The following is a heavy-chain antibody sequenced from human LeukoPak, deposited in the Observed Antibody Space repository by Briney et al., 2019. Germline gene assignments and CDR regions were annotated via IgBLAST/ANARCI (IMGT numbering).Heavy chain of an antibody. Sequence: GGSLRLSCAASGFTFSSYWMHWVRQAPGEGLVWVSRINIDGSTSNYADSVKGRFTISRDNAKNAVYLQMNSLRVEDTAVYYCARASALATPPFGYWGQGTLVTVSS. CDR2: INIDGSTS. D-gene: IGHD5-24*01. V-gene: IGHV3-74*01. J-gene: IGHJ4*02. CDR3: ARASALATPPFGY. CDR1: GFTFSSYW.